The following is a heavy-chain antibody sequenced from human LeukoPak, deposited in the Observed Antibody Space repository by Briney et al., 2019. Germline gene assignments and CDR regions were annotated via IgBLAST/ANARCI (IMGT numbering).Heavy chain of an antibody. J-gene: IGHJ4*02. D-gene: IGHD3-22*01. CDR2: ISYDGSNK. Sequence: PGRSLRLSCAASGFTFSSYAMHWVRQAPGKGLEWVAVISYDGSNKYYADSVKGRFTISRDNSKNTLYLQMNSLRAEDTAVYYCAKDRPPRSSSGYYGDLDYWGQGTLVTVSS. V-gene: IGHV3-30-3*01. CDR3: AKDRPPRSSSGYYGDLDY. CDR1: GFTFSSYA.